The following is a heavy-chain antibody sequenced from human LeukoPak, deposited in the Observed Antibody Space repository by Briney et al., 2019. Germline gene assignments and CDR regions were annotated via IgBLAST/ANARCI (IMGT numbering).Heavy chain of an antibody. J-gene: IGHJ3*02. CDR3: APSSYYYDSSGYDAFDI. CDR1: GFSLSTSGVG. V-gene: IGHV2-5*02. Sequence: SGPTLVKPTQTLTLTCTFSGFSLSTSGVGVGWIRQPPGKALEWLALIYWDDDKRYSPSLKSRLTITKDTSKNQVVLTMTNMDPVDTATYYCAPSSYYYDSSGYDAFDIWGQGTMVTVSS. D-gene: IGHD3-22*01. CDR2: IYWDDDK.